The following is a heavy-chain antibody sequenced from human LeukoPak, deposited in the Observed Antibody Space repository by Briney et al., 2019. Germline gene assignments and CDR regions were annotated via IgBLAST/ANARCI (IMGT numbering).Heavy chain of an antibody. CDR1: GFTFRTYS. CDR3: ARDKLEQTYYYYSMDV. CDR2: ISRSSSYI. V-gene: IGHV3-21*01. Sequence: GGSLRLSCVDSGFTFRTYSMNWVRQAPGKGLEGVASISRSSSYIYHADSVEGPLTISRDNAKNSLYLQMNSLRAEDTAVYYCARDKLEQTYYYYSMDVWGKGTTVTVSS. J-gene: IGHJ6*03. D-gene: IGHD1/OR15-1a*01.